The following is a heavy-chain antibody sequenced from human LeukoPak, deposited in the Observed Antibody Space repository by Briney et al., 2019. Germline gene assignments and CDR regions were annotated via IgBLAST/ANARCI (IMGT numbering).Heavy chain of an antibody. D-gene: IGHD2-2*01. CDR1: GFTFSSYA. J-gene: IGHJ6*02. V-gene: IGHV3-30-3*01. Sequence: GRSLRLSCAASGFTFSSYAMHWVRQAPGKGLEWVAVISYDGGNKYYADSVKGRFTISRDNSKNTLYLQMNSLRAEDTAVYYCARRGQYCSSTSCTGYYYGMDVWGQGTTVTVSS. CDR2: ISYDGGNK. CDR3: ARRGQYCSSTSCTGYYYGMDV.